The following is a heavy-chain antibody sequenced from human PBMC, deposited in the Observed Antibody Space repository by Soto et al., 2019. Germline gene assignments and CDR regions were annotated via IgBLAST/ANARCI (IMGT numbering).Heavy chain of an antibody. CDR1: GGSISSDNW. CDR3: ARLSASSKLRGVVIN. J-gene: IGHJ4*02. Sequence: QVHLQESGPDLVRPSETLSLTCSFFGGSISSDNWWSWVRQTHGKGLEWIGEIYHSGNTNYNPSLKSRVTISVDESKNQFSLQVTSVTASDTALYYCARLSASSKLRGVVINWGQGTLVNVSS. D-gene: IGHD3-10*01. CDR2: IYHSGNT. V-gene: IGHV4-4*02.